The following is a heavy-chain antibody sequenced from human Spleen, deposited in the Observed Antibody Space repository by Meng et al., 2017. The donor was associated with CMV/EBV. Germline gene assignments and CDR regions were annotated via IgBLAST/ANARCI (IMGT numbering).Heavy chain of an antibody. CDR2: ISSSGSTI. J-gene: IGHJ4*02. D-gene: IGHD4-17*01. Sequence: GESLKISCAASVFTFSSYGMNWVRQAPGKGLEWVSYISSSGSTIYYADSVKGRFTISRDNAKNSLYLQMNSLRAEDTAFYYCARETTVTNYFGYWGQGTLVTVSS. CDR3: ARETTVTNYFGY. CDR1: VFTFSSYG. V-gene: IGHV3-48*03.